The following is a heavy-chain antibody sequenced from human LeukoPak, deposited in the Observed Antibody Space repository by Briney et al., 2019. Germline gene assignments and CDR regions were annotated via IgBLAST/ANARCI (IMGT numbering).Heavy chain of an antibody. CDR2: IILIFDTA. J-gene: IGHJ5*02. CDR3: ARDQDYYSSGWYVGWFDP. D-gene: IGHD6-19*01. CDR1: GGTFNSYA. Sequence: ASVKVSCKASGGTFNSYAISWVRQAPGQGLEWMGGIILIFDTANYTQKFQGRLTITADESTSTAYMELRSLRSDDTAVYYCARDQDYYSSGWYVGWFDPWGQGTLVTVSS. V-gene: IGHV1-69*13.